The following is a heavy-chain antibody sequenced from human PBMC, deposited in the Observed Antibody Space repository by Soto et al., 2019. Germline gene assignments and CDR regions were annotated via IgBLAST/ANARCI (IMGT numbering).Heavy chain of an antibody. CDR2: IRYSGSNK. J-gene: IGHJ4*02. D-gene: IGHD6-6*01. V-gene: IGHV3-33*08. Sequence: GGSLRLSCAASGFPFDDYGMTWVRQAPGKGLEWVAVIRYSGSNKYYADSVKGRFTISRDNSKNTLYLQMNSLTAEDTAVYYCARDEQLVGLFDYWGQGTLVTVSS. CDR1: GFPFDDYG. CDR3: ARDEQLVGLFDY.